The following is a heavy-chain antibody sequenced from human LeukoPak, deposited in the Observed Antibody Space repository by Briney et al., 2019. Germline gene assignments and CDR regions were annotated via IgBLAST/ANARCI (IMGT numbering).Heavy chain of an antibody. J-gene: IGHJ4*02. CDR3: ARDRASVAGYFDY. Sequence: KTSETLSLTCTASGGSISSGGYYWSWIRQHPGKGLEWIGYIYYSGSTYYNPSLKSRVTISVDTSKNQFSLKLSSVTAADTAVYYCARDRASVAGYFDYWGQGTLVTVSS. CDR1: GGSISSGGYY. V-gene: IGHV4-31*03. D-gene: IGHD6-19*01. CDR2: IYYSGST.